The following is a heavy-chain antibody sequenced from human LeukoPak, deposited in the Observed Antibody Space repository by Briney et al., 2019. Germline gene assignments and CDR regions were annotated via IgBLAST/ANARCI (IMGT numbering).Heavy chain of an antibody. CDR3: AAMTTVTYDNYYYYYMDV. CDR1: GYTFTGYY. CDR2: INPNSGGT. D-gene: IGHD4-17*01. J-gene: IGHJ6*03. V-gene: IGHV1-2*06. Sequence: ASVKVSCKXSGYTFTGYYMHWVRQAPGQGLEWMGRINPNSGGTNYAQKFQGRVTMTRDTSISTAYMELSRLRSDDTAVYYCAAMTTVTYDNYYYYYMDVWGKGTTVTVSS.